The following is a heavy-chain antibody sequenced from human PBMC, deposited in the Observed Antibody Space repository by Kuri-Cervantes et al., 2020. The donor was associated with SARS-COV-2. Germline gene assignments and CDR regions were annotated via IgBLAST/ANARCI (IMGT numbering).Heavy chain of an antibody. CDR2: ISWNSGSI. D-gene: IGHD3-16*01. J-gene: IGHJ4*02. CDR3: ASYDDYNYYFDY. V-gene: IGHV3-9*01. CDR1: GFTFDDYA. Sequence: SLKISCAASGFTFDDYAMHWVRQAPGKGLEWVSGISWNSGSIGYADSVKGRFTISRDNAKNSLYLQMNSLRAEDTAVYYCASYDDYNYYFDYWGQGTLVTVSS.